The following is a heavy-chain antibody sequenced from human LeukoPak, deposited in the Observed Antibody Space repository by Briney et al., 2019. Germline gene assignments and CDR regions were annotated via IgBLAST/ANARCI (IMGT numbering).Heavy chain of an antibody. J-gene: IGHJ6*03. CDR3: AKDGIAAAGYYYYYYMDV. Sequence: PGGSLRLSCVASGFTFSSYGMHWVRQAPGKGLEWVAVISYDGSNKYYADSVKGRFTISRDNSKNTLYLQMNSLRAEDTAVYYCAKDGIAAAGYYYYYYMDVWGKGTTVTVSS. CDR1: GFTFSSYG. CDR2: ISYDGSNK. V-gene: IGHV3-30*18. D-gene: IGHD6-13*01.